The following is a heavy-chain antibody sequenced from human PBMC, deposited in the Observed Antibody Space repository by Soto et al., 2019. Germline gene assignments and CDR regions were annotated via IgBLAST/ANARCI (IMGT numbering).Heavy chain of an antibody. V-gene: IGHV4-39*01. CDR1: GGSISGSIFY. Sequence: QLQLQESGPGLVKPSETLSLTCTVSGGSISGSIFYWGWIRHPPGKGLVWIGGIYDSGSTYYNPSLKSRVTLSGDTSKNQFSLKLSSVTAADTAVYYCDIPMLVGYYYYCMDVWCQGTKVTVYS. J-gene: IGHJ6*02. CDR2: IYDSGST. CDR3: DIPMLVGYYYYCMDV. D-gene: IGHD2-2*02.